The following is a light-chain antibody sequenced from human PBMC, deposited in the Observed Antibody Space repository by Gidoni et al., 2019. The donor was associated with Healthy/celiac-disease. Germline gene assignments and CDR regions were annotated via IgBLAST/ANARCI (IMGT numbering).Light chain of an antibody. CDR2: EGS. V-gene: IGLV2-23*01. CDR3: CSYAGSSPWV. J-gene: IGLJ3*02. CDR1: SSDVGSYNL. Sequence: QSARTQPASGSGSPGQSIPISCTGTSSDVGSYNLVSWYQQHPGKAPKLMIYEGSKRPSGVSNRFSGSTSGNTASLTISGLQAEDEADYYCCSYAGSSPWVFGGGTKLTVL.